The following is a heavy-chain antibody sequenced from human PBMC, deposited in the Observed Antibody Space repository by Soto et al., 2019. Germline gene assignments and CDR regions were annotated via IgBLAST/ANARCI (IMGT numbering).Heavy chain of an antibody. CDR1: GGTFSTYA. J-gene: IGHJ4*02. CDR3: AREARVDAGTFDY. D-gene: IGHD1-1*01. V-gene: IGHV1-69*13. Sequence: SVKVSCKTSGGTFSTYAIYWVRQAPGQGLEWMGAIIPLFGTADYAQKFQGRVTITADESTSTAYMELSSLRSEDTAVYYCAREARVDAGTFDYWGQGTLVTVSS. CDR2: IIPLFGTA.